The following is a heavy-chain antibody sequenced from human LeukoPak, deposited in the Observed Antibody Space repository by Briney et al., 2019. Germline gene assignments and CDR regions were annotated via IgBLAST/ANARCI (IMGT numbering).Heavy chain of an antibody. CDR3: ARGGYDSNFYFYGMDV. D-gene: IGHD5-12*01. CDR2: IYHSGTT. Sequence: SETLSLTCTVSGGFISSDYWSWIRQAPGKGLEWIGFIYHSGTTNYNPSLKSRVTISIDMSKNQYSLKMTSVTAADTAMYYCARGGYDSNFYFYGMDVWGQGTTVTVSS. J-gene: IGHJ6*02. CDR1: GGFISSDY. V-gene: IGHV4-59*01.